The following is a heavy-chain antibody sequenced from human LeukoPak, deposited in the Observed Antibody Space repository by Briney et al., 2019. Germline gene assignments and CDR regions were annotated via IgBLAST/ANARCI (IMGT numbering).Heavy chain of an antibody. Sequence: GGSLRLSCAASGFTFSNYPIHWVRQAPGKGLECVAIISYDGSIEYYADSVKGRFTISRDNSKNTLYLQMDSLRPDDTAVYYCARTPVLGATDYYYIDVWGKGTTVTVSS. J-gene: IGHJ6*03. CDR3: ARTPVLGATDYYYIDV. D-gene: IGHD2-2*01. CDR2: ISYDGSIE. V-gene: IGHV3-30-3*01. CDR1: GFTFSNYP.